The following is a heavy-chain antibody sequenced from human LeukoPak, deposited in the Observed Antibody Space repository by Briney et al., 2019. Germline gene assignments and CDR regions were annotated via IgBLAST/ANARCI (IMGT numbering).Heavy chain of an antibody. CDR3: AKVGRLDSSCYRYFQH. CDR2: ISGSGGST. J-gene: IGHJ1*01. CDR1: GFTFSSYA. V-gene: IGHV3-23*01. D-gene: IGHD3-22*01. Sequence: PGGSLRLSCAASGFTFSSYAMSWVRQAPGKGLEWVSAISGSGGSTYYADSVKGRFTISRDNSKNTLYLQMNSLRAEDTAVYYCAKVGRLDSSCYRYFQHWGQGTLVTVSS.